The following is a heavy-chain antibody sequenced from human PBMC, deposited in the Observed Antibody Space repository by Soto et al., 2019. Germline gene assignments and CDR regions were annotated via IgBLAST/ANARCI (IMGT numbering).Heavy chain of an antibody. J-gene: IGHJ3*02. CDR3: ARDRRFSGSYYSSVGAFDI. V-gene: IGHV4-59*01. Sequence: QVRLQESGPGLVKPSETLSLTCTVSGGSISSYYWSWIRQPPGKGLEWIGYIYYSGSTNYNPSLKSRVTISVDTSKNQFSLKLSSVTAADTAVYYCARDRRFSGSYYSSVGAFDIWGQGTMVTVSS. CDR1: GGSISSYY. CDR2: IYYSGST. D-gene: IGHD3-10*01.